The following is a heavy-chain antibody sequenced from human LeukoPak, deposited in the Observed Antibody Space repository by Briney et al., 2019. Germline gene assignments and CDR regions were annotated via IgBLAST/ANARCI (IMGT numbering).Heavy chain of an antibody. CDR2: FDPEDGET. J-gene: IGHJ6*02. V-gene: IGHV1-24*01. Sequence: ASVKVSCKVPGYTLTELSMHWVRQAPGKGLEWMGGFDPEDGETIYAQKFQGRVTMTEDTSTDTAYMELSSLRSEDTAVYYCANYAYYYYGMDVWGQGTTVTVSS. CDR3: ANYAYYYYGMDV. CDR1: GYTLTELS. D-gene: IGHD4-17*01.